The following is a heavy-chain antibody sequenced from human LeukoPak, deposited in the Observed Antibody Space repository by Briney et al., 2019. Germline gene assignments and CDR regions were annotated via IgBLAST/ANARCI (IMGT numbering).Heavy chain of an antibody. CDR2: INHSGST. CDR1: GGSFSGYY. D-gene: IGHD7-27*01. V-gene: IGHV4-34*01. J-gene: IGHJ2*01. Sequence: SETLSLTCAVYGGSFSGYYWSWIRQPPGKGLEWIGEINHSGSTNYNPSLKSRVTISVDTSKNQFSLKLSSVTAADTAVYYCARDLLGTRAWYFDPWGRGTLVTVSS. CDR3: ARDLLGTRAWYFDP.